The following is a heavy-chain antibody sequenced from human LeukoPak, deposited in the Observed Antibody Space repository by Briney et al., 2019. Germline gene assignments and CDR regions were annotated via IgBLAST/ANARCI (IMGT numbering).Heavy chain of an antibody. CDR2: INHSGST. V-gene: IGHV4-34*01. J-gene: IGHJ1*01. D-gene: IGHD5/OR15-5a*01. Sequence: PSETLSLTCAVYGGSFSGYYWSWIRQPPGKGLEWIGEINHSGSTNYNPSLKSRVTISVDTSKNQFSLKVSSGTAADTAVYYCARGDVYGNEYFQHWGQGALVTVSS. CDR3: ARGDVYGNEYFQH. CDR1: GGSFSGYY.